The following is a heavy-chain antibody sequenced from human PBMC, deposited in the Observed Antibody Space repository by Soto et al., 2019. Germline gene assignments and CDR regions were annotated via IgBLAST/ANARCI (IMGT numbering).Heavy chain of an antibody. CDR3: AKASHWGIISPTHDN. D-gene: IGHD3-16*01. CDR2: INSDDSK. J-gene: IGHJ4*02. V-gene: IGHV3-23*01. Sequence: EVQVLESGGGLVQPGGSLRLSCAASGFTFRTSAMSWVRRAPGKGLEWVSGINSDDSKHYMASVRGRLTISRDNSKNTTFLQITGLKPEDTAIYYCAKASHWGIISPTHDNWGQGTLVTVSS. CDR1: GFTFRTSA.